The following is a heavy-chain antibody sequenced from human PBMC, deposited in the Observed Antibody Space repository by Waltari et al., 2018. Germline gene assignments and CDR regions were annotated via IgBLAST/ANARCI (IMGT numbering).Heavy chain of an antibody. V-gene: IGHV5-51*01. J-gene: IGHJ4*02. CDR2: IYPGDSGT. Sequence: EVQLVQSGAEVKKPGESLKISCTGSGYIFTNYLFGWVRQVPGKGLAWRGVIYPGDSGTRYRPSLQGQVTVSVDKSVKSAYVQWNSLKATYTAMYFCAIRRYYYGSGSSFEYGGQGTLVTVFS. CDR1: GYIFTNYL. D-gene: IGHD3-10*01. CDR3: AIRRYYYGSGSSFEY.